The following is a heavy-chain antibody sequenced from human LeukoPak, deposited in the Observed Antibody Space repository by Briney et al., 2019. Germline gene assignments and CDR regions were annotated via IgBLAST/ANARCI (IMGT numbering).Heavy chain of an antibody. CDR2: INHSGST. CDR1: GGSFSGYY. V-gene: IGHV4-34*01. Sequence: PSETLSLTCAVYGGSFSGYYWSWIRQPPGKGLEWIGEINHSGSTNYNPSLKSRVTISVDTSKNQFSLKLSSVTAADTAVYYCARGASTYYYDSSGYYFDYWGQGTLVTVSS. CDR3: ARGASTYYYDSSGYYFDY. J-gene: IGHJ4*02. D-gene: IGHD3-22*01.